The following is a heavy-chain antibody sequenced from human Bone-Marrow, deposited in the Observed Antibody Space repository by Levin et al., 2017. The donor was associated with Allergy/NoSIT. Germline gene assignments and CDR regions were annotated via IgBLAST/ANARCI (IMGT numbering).Heavy chain of an antibody. J-gene: IGHJ6*02. Sequence: MSSETLSLTCTVSGSSISSYYWSWIRQPPGKGLEWIGYIYYSGSTNYNPSLKSRVTISVDTSKNQFSLKLSSVTAADTAVYYCARGNNPGQLVHAVAGTGYYYYGMDVWGQGTTVTVSS. CDR3: ARGNNPGQLVHAVAGTGYYYYGMDV. CDR1: GSSISSYY. V-gene: IGHV4-59*01. D-gene: IGHD6-19*01. CDR2: IYYSGST.